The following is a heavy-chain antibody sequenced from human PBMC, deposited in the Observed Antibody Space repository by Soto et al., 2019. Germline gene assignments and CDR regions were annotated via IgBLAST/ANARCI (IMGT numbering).Heavy chain of an antibody. J-gene: IGHJ4*02. V-gene: IGHV1-69*13. CDR3: ARAARYYYDSSGYYSDHFDY. CDR1: GGTFSSYA. D-gene: IGHD3-22*01. CDR2: IIPIFGTA. Sequence: ASVKVSCTASGGTFSSYAISWVRQAPGQGLEWMGGIIPIFGTANYAQKFQGRVTITADESTSTAYMELSSLRSEDTAVYYCARAARYYYDSSGYYSDHFDYWGQGTLVTVSS.